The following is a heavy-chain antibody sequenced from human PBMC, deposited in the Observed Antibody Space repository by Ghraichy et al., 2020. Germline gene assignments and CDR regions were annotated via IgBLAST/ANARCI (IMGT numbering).Heavy chain of an antibody. CDR2: ITSKDHDYAT. V-gene: IGHV3-73*01. J-gene: IGHJ6*02. CDR1: RFMSSHFP. CDR3: TRGTRDSTYGLDV. Sequence: GGSLRLSCALSRFMSSHFPFHWFRPSSGAGLECVARITSKDHDYATSYDASVKGTFPLSRDDSKNTIYLQTNSLKTEDTAVYYCTRGTRDSTYGLDVWGQGTTVTVS. D-gene: IGHD2-8*02.